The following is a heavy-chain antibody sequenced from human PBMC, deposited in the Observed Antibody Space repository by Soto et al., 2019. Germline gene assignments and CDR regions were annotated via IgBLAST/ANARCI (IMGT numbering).Heavy chain of an antibody. Sequence: PSETLSLTCTVSGGSISSSTYHWAWIRQPPGKGLEWIGSIYFSGTTYYSPSLKTRVTLFVDTSKNLFSLKLNSVTAADTAVYYCAAEISSAGHYWGQGTLVTVSS. J-gene: IGHJ4*02. D-gene: IGHD6-13*01. V-gene: IGHV4-39*01. CDR3: AAEISSAGHY. CDR1: GGSISSSTYH. CDR2: IYFSGTT.